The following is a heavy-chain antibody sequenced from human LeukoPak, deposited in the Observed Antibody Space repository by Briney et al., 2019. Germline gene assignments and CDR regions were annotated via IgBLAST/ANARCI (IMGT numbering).Heavy chain of an antibody. D-gene: IGHD1-20*01. CDR3: ARAATYNWNDVNY. V-gene: IGHV3-48*04. CDR1: GFTFSSYT. CDR2: ISSSGSII. Sequence: GESLKISCAASGFTFSSYTMNWIRQTPGKGLEWVSYISSSGSIIYYADSVKGRFTISRDNAKNSVYLQMNSLRAEDTAVYYCARAATYNWNDVNYWGQGTLVTVSS. J-gene: IGHJ4*02.